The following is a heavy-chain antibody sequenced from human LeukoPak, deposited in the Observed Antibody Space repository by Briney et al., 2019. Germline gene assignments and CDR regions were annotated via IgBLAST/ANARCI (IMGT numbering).Heavy chain of an antibody. CDR2: TRDDASKT. J-gene: IGHJ4*02. CDR3: ANGDCRGGRCSSGAH. Sequence: GGSLRLSCTGSGFTFISYDMHWVRQAPGKGLEWVAYTRDDASKTWYGGSVKGRFTISRDNSKNTLYLHMNSVRGEDTAMYYCANGDCRGGRCSSGAHWGQRTLVTVSS. V-gene: IGHV3-30*02. CDR1: GFTFISYD. D-gene: IGHD2-15*01.